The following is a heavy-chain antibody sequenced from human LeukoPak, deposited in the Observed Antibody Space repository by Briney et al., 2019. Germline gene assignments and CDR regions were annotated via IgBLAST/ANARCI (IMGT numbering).Heavy chain of an antibody. V-gene: IGHV1-2*02. Sequence: ASVKVSCKASGYTFTGYYMHWVRQAPGQGFEWMGWINPDSGDTNYAQKFQGRVTMTRDTSSSTGYMELSRLRSDDTAVYYCARVSGWGGDPWGQGTLVIVSS. CDR1: GYTFTGYY. D-gene: IGHD6-19*01. CDR2: INPDSGDT. J-gene: IGHJ5*02. CDR3: ARVSGWGGDP.